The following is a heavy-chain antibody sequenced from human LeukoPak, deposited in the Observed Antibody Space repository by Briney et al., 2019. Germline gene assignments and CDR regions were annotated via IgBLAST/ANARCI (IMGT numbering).Heavy chain of an antibody. Sequence: GGSLRLSCAASGFTCSTFAMSWVRQDPGRGLDWVSSITGAGSTTYYPESVKGRFTISRDNSKNTLYLQMNSLRVEDTAVYFCVRDRNYFEALQRSYWGQGTLVTVSS. D-gene: IGHD1-7*01. CDR2: ITGAGSTT. CDR1: GFTCSTFA. CDR3: VRDRNYFEALQRSY. J-gene: IGHJ4*02. V-gene: IGHV3-23*01.